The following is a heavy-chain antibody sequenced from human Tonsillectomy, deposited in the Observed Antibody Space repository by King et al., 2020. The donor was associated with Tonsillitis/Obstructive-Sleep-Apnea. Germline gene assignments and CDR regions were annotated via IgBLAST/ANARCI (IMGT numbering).Heavy chain of an antibody. CDR1: GFTFTNAC. CDR2: IKRKTDGGTT. Sequence: VQLVESGGGLVKPGGSLRLSCAASGFTFTNACMSWVRQAPGKGLEWVGRIKRKTDGGTTDYAAPVKGRFTISRDDSKNTLYLQMNSLKTEDTAVYYCTTLWFREFETDYWGQGTLVTVSS. D-gene: IGHD3-10*01. V-gene: IGHV3-15*01. CDR3: TTLWFREFETDY. J-gene: IGHJ4*02.